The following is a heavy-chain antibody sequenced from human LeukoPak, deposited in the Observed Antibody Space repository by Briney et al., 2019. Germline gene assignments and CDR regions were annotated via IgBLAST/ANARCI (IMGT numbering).Heavy chain of an antibody. J-gene: IGHJ4*02. V-gene: IGHV4-39*07. CDR3: ARVSGYDWESFYDY. CDR2: INHSGGT. Sequence: SETLSLTCTVSGGSISSSSYYWGWIRQPPGKGLEWIGEINHSGGTNYNPSLKSRVTISVDASKNQFSLKLSSATAADTAMYYCARVSGYDWESFYDYWGQGSLVTVSS. CDR1: GGSISSSSYY. D-gene: IGHD5-12*01.